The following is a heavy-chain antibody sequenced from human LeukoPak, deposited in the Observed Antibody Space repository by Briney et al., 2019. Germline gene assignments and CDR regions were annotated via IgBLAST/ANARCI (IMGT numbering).Heavy chain of an antibody. CDR2: ISYDGSNK. Sequence: QTGGSLRLSCAASGFTFSSYGMHWVRQAPGKGLEWVAVISYDGSNKYYADSVKGRFTISRDNSKNTLYLQVNSLRAEDTAVYYCAKDPTTSYDILTGFGSSKPPVYYYGMDVWGQGTTVTVSS. D-gene: IGHD3-9*01. CDR3: AKDPTTSYDILTGFGSSKPPVYYYGMDV. CDR1: GFTFSSYG. J-gene: IGHJ6*02. V-gene: IGHV3-30*18.